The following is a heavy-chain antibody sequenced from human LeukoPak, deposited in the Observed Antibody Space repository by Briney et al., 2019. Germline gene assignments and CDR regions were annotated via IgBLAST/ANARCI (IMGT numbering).Heavy chain of an antibody. CDR1: AFSFSDYN. J-gene: IGHJ6*03. V-gene: IGHV3-21*01. CDR2: ITSTGSYI. D-gene: IGHD2-8*01. CDR3: AKRPGPSIVYAGLMDV. Sequence: GGSLRLSCAASAFSFSDYNMNWVRQAPGKGLEWVSSITSTGSYIYYADSVKGRFTISRDNAKNSLFLQLNSLRAEDTAVYYCAKRPGPSIVYAGLMDVWGKGTTVTISS.